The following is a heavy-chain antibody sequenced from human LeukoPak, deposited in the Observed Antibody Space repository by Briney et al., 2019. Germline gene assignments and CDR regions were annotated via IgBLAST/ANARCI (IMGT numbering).Heavy chain of an antibody. CDR3: ARSVAGFDY. V-gene: IGHV3-11*06. J-gene: IGHJ4*02. Sequence: GGSLRLSCAASGFTFSDYYMSWIRQAPGKGLEWVSYISSSSGYANYADSVKGRFTISRDNAKNSLYLQMNSLRAEDTAVYYCARSVAGFDYWGQGTLVTVSS. D-gene: IGHD6-19*01. CDR2: ISSSSGYA. CDR1: GFTFSDYY.